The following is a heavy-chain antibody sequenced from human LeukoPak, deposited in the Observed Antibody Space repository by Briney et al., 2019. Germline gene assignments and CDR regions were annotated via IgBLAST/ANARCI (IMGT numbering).Heavy chain of an antibody. D-gene: IGHD1-20*01. V-gene: IGHV4-39*07. CDR3: VRLQAVTGNFNY. CDR1: GGSISSSSYY. Sequence: SETLSLTCTVSGGSISSSSYYWGWIRQPPGKGLEWIETINYSGGTYYNPSLKSRVTISVDSSKNQFSLKLSSVTAADTAVYYCVRLQAVTGNFNYWGQGALVTVSS. J-gene: IGHJ4*02. CDR2: INYSGGT.